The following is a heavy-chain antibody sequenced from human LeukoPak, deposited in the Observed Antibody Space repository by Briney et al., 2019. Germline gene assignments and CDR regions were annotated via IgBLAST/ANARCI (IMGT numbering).Heavy chain of an antibody. CDR1: GYSFTTYG. CDR2: ISAYNGNT. V-gene: IGHV1-18*01. CDR3: ARLVVASFSGLPYYFDY. J-gene: IGHJ4*02. Sequence: GESLRISCKGSGYSFTTYGIGWVRQAPGQGLEWMGGISAYNGNTNSPQKLQGRVTMTTDTSTSTAYMELRSLRSDDTAVYYCARLVVASFSGLPYYFDYWGQGTLVTVSS. D-gene: IGHD2-15*01.